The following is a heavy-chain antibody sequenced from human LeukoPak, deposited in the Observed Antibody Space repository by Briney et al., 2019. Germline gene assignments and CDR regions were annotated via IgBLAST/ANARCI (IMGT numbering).Heavy chain of an antibody. D-gene: IGHD3-22*01. CDR2: ISYDGSNK. V-gene: IGHV3-30*18. CDR3: AEDLFSARHYYDSSGYVTFDY. J-gene: IGHJ4*02. Sequence: GGSLRLSCAASGFTFSSYGMHWVRRAPGKGLEWVAVISYDGSNKYYADSVKGRFTISRDNSKNTLYLQMNSLRAEDTAVYYCAEDLFSARHYYDSSGYVTFDYWGQGTLVTVSS. CDR1: GFTFSSYG.